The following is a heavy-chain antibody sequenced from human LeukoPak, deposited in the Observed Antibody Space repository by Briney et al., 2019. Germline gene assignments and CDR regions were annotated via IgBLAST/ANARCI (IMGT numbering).Heavy chain of an antibody. CDR2: IYSGGST. Sequence: PGGSLRLSCAASGFTVSSNYMSWVRQAPGKGLEWVSVIYSGGSTYYADSVKGRFTISRDNSKNTLYLQMNSLRAEDTAVYYCAKDRWIQLWFDAFDIWGQGTMVTVSS. CDR1: GFTVSSNY. CDR3: AKDRWIQLWFDAFDI. V-gene: IGHV3-66*01. J-gene: IGHJ3*02. D-gene: IGHD5-18*01.